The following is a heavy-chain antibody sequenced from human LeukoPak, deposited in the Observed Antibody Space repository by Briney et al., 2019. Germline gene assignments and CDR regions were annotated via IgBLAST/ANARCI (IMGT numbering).Heavy chain of an antibody. V-gene: IGHV4-39*01. J-gene: IGHJ4*02. D-gene: IGHD3-10*01. CDR3: ARHVLLWFGGDY. CDR2: IYYSGNT. Sequence: SETLSLTCTVSGVSISSSNSYWGWIRQPPGKGLEWIGSIYYSGNTYYNASLKSQVSISIDTSKNRFSLKLTSVTAADTAVYYCARHVLLWFGGDYWGQGTLVTVSS. CDR1: GVSISSSNSY.